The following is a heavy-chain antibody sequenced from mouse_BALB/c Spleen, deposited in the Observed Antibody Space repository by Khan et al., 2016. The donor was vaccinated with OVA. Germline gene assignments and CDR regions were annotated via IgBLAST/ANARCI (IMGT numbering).Heavy chain of an antibody. J-gene: IGHJ4*01. D-gene: IGHD2-10*01. CDR3: ARQPYYHYYIMDY. CDR1: GFSLTNYG. CDR2: IWSDGST. Sequence: QVQLKELGPGLVAPSQSLSITCTISGFSLTNYGVHWVRQPPGKGLEWLGVIWSDGSTTYNSALKSRLSISKDNSKSQVFLKMNSLQTDDTAMYYCARQPYYHYYIMDYWGQGTSVTVSS. V-gene: IGHV2-6-1*01.